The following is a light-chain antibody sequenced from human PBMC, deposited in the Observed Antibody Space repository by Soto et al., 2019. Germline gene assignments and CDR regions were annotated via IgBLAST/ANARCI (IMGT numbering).Light chain of an antibody. V-gene: IGLV1-44*01. CDR2: SNN. CDR1: SSNIGSNT. Sequence: QSVVTQPPSASGTPGQRITICCSGSSSNIGSNTVNWYQQLPGTAPKLLIYSNNQRPSGVPDRFSGSKSGTSASLAISGLQSEDEADYYCAAWDDSLNGYVFGTGTKVTVL. J-gene: IGLJ1*01. CDR3: AAWDDSLNGYV.